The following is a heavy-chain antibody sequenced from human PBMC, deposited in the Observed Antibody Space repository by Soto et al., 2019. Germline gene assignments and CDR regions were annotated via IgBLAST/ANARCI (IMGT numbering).Heavy chain of an antibody. CDR1: GFTFSSYG. CDR3: ARDREQLWLRDLDY. V-gene: IGHV3-33*01. Sequence: GGSLRLSCAASGFTFSSYGMHWVRQAPGKGLEWVAVIWYDGSNKYYADSVKGRFTISRDNSKNTLYLQMNSLRAEDTAVYYCARDREQLWLRDLDYWGQGTLVTVSS. D-gene: IGHD5-18*01. J-gene: IGHJ4*02. CDR2: IWYDGSNK.